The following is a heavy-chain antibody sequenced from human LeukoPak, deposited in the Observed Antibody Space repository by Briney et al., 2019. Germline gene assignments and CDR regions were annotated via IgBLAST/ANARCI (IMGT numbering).Heavy chain of an antibody. V-gene: IGHV4-39*01. Sequence: PSETLSLTCTVSGGSISSSSYYWGWIRQPPGKGLEWIGSIYYSGSTYYNPSLKSRVTISVDTSKNQFSLKLSSVTAADTAVYYCARRGDGYNPTFDYWGQGTLVTVSS. J-gene: IGHJ4*02. CDR1: GGSISSSSYY. CDR3: ARRGDGYNPTFDY. CDR2: IYYSGST. D-gene: IGHD5-24*01.